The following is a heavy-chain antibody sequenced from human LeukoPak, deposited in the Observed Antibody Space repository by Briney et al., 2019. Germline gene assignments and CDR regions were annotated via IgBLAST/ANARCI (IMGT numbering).Heavy chain of an antibody. CDR2: INTNTGNP. CDR1: GYTFTSYA. V-gene: IGHV7-4-1*02. CDR3: ARAYQPLGGLSLPDY. J-gene: IGHJ4*02. Sequence: ASVKVSCKASGYTFTSYAMNWVRQAPGQGLEWMGWINTNTGNPTYAQGFTGRFVFSLDTSVSTAYLQISGLKADDTAVYYCARAYQPLGGLSLPDYWGQGTLVSVSS. D-gene: IGHD3-16*02.